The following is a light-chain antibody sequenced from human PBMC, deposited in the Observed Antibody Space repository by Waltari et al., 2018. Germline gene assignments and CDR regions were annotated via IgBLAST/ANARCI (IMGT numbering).Light chain of an antibody. CDR1: QSVSSN. Sequence: EILMTQTPATLSVSPGERATLSCRASQSVSSNLAWYQQKPGQAPRLLIYDASTRDTGIPDRFSGSGSGTEFTLTISSLQSEDFAFYYCQQYNNWPPLTFGGGTKVEIK. V-gene: IGKV3-15*01. CDR3: QQYNNWPPLT. CDR2: DAS. J-gene: IGKJ4*01.